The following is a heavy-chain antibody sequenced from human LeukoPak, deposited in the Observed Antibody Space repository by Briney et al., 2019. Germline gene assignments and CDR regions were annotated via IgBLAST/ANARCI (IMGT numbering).Heavy chain of an antibody. CDR3: ARFTHGLDV. CDR1: GYKFANYW. J-gene: IGHJ6*02. Sequence: GESLQISCRTSGYKFANYWIAWVRQIPGRGLEWMGILYGDDGDTTYSPSFQGRIDISADRSTGTAYLQWGSLKASDSAMYYCARFTHGLDVWGHGTTVTVSS. CDR2: LYGDDGDT. V-gene: IGHV5-51*01.